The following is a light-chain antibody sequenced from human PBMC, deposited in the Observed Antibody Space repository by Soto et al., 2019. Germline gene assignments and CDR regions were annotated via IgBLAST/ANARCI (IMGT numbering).Light chain of an antibody. V-gene: IGLV1-40*01. J-gene: IGLJ2*01. Sequence: QSVLTQPPSVSGAPGQRVTISCTGSSSNIGAGYDVHWYQHLPGTAPKLLIYFNNNRPSGFPDRFSGSKSGTSASLAIPGLRPEDEASYFCQSYDSPLSGVVFGGGPKLTVL. CDR1: SSNIGAGYD. CDR3: QSYDSPLSGVV. CDR2: FNN.